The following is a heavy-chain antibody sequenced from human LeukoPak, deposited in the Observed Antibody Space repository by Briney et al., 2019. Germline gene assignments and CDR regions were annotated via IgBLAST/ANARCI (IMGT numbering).Heavy chain of an antibody. V-gene: IGHV1-2*02. J-gene: IGHJ4*02. CDR3: ARGSYRTYYDFWSGYYGWDTFDY. CDR1: GYTFTGYY. CDR2: INPNSGGT. D-gene: IGHD3-3*01. Sequence: ASVKVSCKASGYTFTGYYMHWVRQAPGQGLEWMGWINPNSGGTNYAQKFQGRVTMTRDTSISTAYMELSRLRSDDTAVYYCARGSYRTYYDFWSGYYGWDTFDYWGQGTLVTVSS.